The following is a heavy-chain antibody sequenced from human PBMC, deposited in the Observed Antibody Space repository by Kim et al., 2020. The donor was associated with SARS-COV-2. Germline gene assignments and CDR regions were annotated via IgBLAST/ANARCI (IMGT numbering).Heavy chain of an antibody. CDR1: GFTFSSYA. CDR3: AVRGIHSLVYFDY. CDR2: ISGSGGST. V-gene: IGHV3-23*01. J-gene: IGHJ4*02. D-gene: IGHD3-16*01. Sequence: GGSLRLSCAASGFTFSSYAMSWVRQAPGKGLEWVSAISGSGGSTYYADSVKGRFTISRDNSKNTLYLQMNSLRAEDTAVYYCAVRGIHSLVYFDYWGQGTLVTVSS.